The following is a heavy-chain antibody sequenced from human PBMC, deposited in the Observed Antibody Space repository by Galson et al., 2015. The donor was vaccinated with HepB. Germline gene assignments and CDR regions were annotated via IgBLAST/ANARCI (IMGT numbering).Heavy chain of an antibody. J-gene: IGHJ4*02. CDR3: ARHPSGYSSSWSFDY. Sequence: ETLSLTCTVSGGSISSSSYYWGWIRQPPGKGLEWIGSIYYSGSTYYNPSLKSRVTISVDKSKNQFSLKLSSVTAADTAVYYCARHPSGYSSSWSFDYWGQGTLVTVSS. V-gene: IGHV4-39*01. D-gene: IGHD6-13*01. CDR2: IYYSGST. CDR1: GGSISSSSYY.